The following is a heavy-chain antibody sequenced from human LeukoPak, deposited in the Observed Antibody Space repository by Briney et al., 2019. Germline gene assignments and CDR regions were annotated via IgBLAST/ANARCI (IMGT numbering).Heavy chain of an antibody. CDR3: ARDIVVVPAAAPDFDY. D-gene: IGHD2-2*01. Sequence: GGSLRLSCAASGFTFSRYAMSWVRQAPGKGLEWVSAISGSGGSTYYADSVKGRFTISRDNSKNTLYLQMNSLRAEDTAVYYCARDIVVVPAAAPDFDYWGQGTLVTVSS. J-gene: IGHJ4*02. CDR2: ISGSGGST. CDR1: GFTFSRYA. V-gene: IGHV3-23*01.